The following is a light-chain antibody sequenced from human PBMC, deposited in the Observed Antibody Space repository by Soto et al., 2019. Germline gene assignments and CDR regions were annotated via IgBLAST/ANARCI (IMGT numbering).Light chain of an antibody. J-gene: IGKJ3*01. Sequence: DIQMTQSPSSLSASLCDRVAITCRASQSISSYLNWYQQKPGKAPKLLIYAASSLQSGVPSRFSGSGSGTDFTLTISSLQPEDFATYYCQQSYSTPFGPGTKVDI. V-gene: IGKV1-39*01. CDR3: QQSYSTP. CDR1: QSISSY. CDR2: AAS.